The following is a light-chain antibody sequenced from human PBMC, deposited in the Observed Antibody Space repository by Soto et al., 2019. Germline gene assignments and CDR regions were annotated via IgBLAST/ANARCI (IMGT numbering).Light chain of an antibody. CDR1: SSDVGGYNY. J-gene: IGLJ2*01. V-gene: IGLV2-14*01. CDR2: EVS. CDR3: SSYTSSSTLGV. Sequence: QSALTQPASVSGSPGQSITISCTGTSSDVGGYNYVSWYQQHPGKAPKLMIYEVSNRPSEVSKRFSGSKSGNTASLTISGLQAEDEAAYYCSSYTSSSTLGVFGGGTKLTVL.